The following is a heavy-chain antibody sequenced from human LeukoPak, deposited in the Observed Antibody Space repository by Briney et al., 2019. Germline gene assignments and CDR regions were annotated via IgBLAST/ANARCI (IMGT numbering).Heavy chain of an antibody. V-gene: IGHV3-30*02. CDR3: AKVGMPSRGGYYYMDV. Sequence: GGSLRLSCAASGFTFSSYGMHWVRQAPGKGLEWVAFIRYDGSNKYYADSVKGRSTISRDNSKNTLYLQMNSLRAEDTAVYYCAKVGMPSRGGYYYMDVWGKGTTVTVSS. D-gene: IGHD2-2*01. CDR2: IRYDGSNK. CDR1: GFTFSSYG. J-gene: IGHJ6*03.